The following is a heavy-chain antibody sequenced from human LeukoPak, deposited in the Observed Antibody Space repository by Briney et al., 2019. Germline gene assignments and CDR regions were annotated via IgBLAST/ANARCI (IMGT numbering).Heavy chain of an antibody. V-gene: IGHV3-23*01. CDR2: ISGSGGST. CDR3: AKDNPYDSSGYYYSANPYYFDY. Sequence: GESLKISCAASGFTFSSYAMSWVRQAPGKGLEWVSAISGSGGSTYYADSVKGRFTISRDNSKNTLYLQMNSLRAEDTAVYYCAKDNPYDSSGYYYSANPYYFDYWGQGTLVTVSS. D-gene: IGHD3-22*01. CDR1: GFTFSSYA. J-gene: IGHJ4*02.